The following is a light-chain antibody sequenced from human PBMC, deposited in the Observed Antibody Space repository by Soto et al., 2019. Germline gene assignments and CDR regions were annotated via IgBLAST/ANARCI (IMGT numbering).Light chain of an antibody. J-gene: IGLJ2*01. CDR3: QTWATGTVV. CDR2: VNSDGSH. V-gene: IGLV4-69*01. CDR1: SGHSSYA. Sequence: QTVVTQSPSASASLGASVKLTCTLSSGHSSYAIAWHQQQPEKGPRYLMRVNSDGSHNKGDGIPDRFSGSSSGAERYLAISSLQSADEADYYLQTWATGTVVFGGGTKLTVL.